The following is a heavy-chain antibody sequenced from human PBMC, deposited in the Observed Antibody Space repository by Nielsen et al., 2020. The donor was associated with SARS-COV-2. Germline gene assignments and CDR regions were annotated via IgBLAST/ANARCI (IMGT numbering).Heavy chain of an antibody. CDR2: INAGNGNT. D-gene: IGHD6-19*01. V-gene: IGHV1-3*01. CDR1: RYSFASYS. J-gene: IGHJ4*02. Sequence: ASVKVSCKASRYSFASYSMHWVRQATGQSIERMGWINAGNGNTKYSQKFQGGVTMTRDTSANTAYMELSSLSSEDTAVYYCARITPSSGWDYWGQGTLVTVSS. CDR3: ARITPSSGWDY.